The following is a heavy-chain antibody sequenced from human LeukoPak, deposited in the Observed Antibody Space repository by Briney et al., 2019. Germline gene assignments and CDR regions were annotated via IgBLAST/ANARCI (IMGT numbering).Heavy chain of an antibody. J-gene: IGHJ6*03. V-gene: IGHV1-69*05. D-gene: IGHD3-3*01. Sequence: SVKVSCXASGGTFSGYAISWVRQAPGQGLEWMGGIIPIFGTANYAQKFQGRVTITTDESTSTAYMELSSLRSEDTAVYYCARGFVLRFLEWSHPPDYYYMDVWGKGTTVTVSS. CDR2: IIPIFGTA. CDR3: ARGFVLRFLEWSHPPDYYYMDV. CDR1: GGTFSGYA.